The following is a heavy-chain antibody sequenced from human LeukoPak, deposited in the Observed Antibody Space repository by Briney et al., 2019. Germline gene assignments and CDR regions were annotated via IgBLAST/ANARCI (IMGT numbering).Heavy chain of an antibody. Sequence: GASVKVSCKASGGTFSSYAFSWVRQAPGQGLEWMGGIIPIFGTANYAQKFQGRVTITADESTSTAYMELSSLRSEDTAVYYCARGLTGKRGWFFDYWGQGTLVTVSS. D-gene: IGHD1-14*01. V-gene: IGHV1-69*01. CDR2: IIPIFGTA. CDR3: ARGLTGKRGWFFDY. CDR1: GGTFSSYA. J-gene: IGHJ4*02.